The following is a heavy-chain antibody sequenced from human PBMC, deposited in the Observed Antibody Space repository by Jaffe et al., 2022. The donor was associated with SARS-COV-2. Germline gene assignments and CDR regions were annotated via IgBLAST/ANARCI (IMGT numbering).Heavy chain of an antibody. CDR2: IYYSGST. CDR3: VTSPPDY. Sequence: QLQLQESGPGLVKPSETLSLTCIVSGGSISSSSYYWGWIRQPPGKGLEWIGNIYYSGSTQYNPSLKSRVTVSLDTSKNHFSLKLNSVTAADTAVYYCVTSPPDYWGQGTLVTVSS. V-gene: IGHV4-39*02. CDR1: GGSISSSSYY. J-gene: IGHJ4*02.